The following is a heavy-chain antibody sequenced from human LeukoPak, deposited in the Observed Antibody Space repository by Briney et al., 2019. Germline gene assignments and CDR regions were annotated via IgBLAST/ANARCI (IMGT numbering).Heavy chain of an antibody. J-gene: IGHJ5*02. V-gene: IGHV4-59*01. D-gene: IGHD6-6*01. CDR1: GGSISSYY. Sequence: SETLSLTCTVSGGSISSYYWSWVRQPPGKGLEWVGYIYYSGSTNYNPSLKSRVTISVDTSKNQFSLKPSSVTAADTAVYYCAREIAARPGYNWLDPWGQGTLVTVSS. CDR2: IYYSGST. CDR3: AREIAARPGYNWLDP.